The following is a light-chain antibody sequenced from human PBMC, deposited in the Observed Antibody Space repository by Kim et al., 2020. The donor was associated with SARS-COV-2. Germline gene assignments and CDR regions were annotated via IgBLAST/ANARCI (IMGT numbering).Light chain of an antibody. CDR3: QQVNSYPRT. CDR2: AAS. CDR1: QGITNS. V-gene: IGKV1-9*01. J-gene: IGKJ3*01. Sequence: ASVGDRLTIPCRASQGITNSLVWYQQRPGKAPKLLIYAASTLQSGVPSRFSGSGSGTEFTLTISSLQPEDFATYFCQQVNSYPRTFGPGTKVDIK.